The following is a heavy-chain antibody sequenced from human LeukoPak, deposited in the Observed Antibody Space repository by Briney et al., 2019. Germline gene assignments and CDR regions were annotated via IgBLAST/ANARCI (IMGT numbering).Heavy chain of an antibody. Sequence: PGGSLRLSCAASGFTFSYYSVNWIRQPPGKGLEWIGEINHSGSTNYNPSLKSRVTISVDTSKNQFSLKLSSVTAADTAVYYCARVEMATIEPFDYWGQGTLVTVSS. V-gene: IGHV4-34*01. CDR3: ARVEMATIEPFDY. CDR1: GFTFSYYS. J-gene: IGHJ4*02. CDR2: INHSGST. D-gene: IGHD5-24*01.